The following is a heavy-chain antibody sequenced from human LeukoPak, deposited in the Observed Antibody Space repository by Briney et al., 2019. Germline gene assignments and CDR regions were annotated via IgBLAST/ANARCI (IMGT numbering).Heavy chain of an antibody. Sequence: PGGSLRLSCAASGFTFSSYSMNWVRQAPGKGLEWVSYISSSSSTIYYADSVKGRFTISRDNAKNSLYLQMNSLRAEDTAVYYCARGRSSTRGYFDYWGQGTLVTVSS. D-gene: IGHD2-2*01. CDR1: GFTFSSYS. CDR2: ISSSSSTI. J-gene: IGHJ4*02. V-gene: IGHV3-48*01. CDR3: ARGRSSTRGYFDY.